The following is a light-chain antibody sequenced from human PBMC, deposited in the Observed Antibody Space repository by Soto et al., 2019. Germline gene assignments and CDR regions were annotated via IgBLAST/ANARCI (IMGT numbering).Light chain of an antibody. CDR3: QKYFSAPYT. CDR2: AAS. Sequence: DIQMTQSPSSLSASVGDRVTITCRASQAIRNSLAWYQQKPGKVPSLLIYAASTLQPGVPSRFSGSGSGTDFTLTISSLQPEDVANYYCQKYFSAPYTFGPGTKLVIK. V-gene: IGKV1-27*01. J-gene: IGKJ3*01. CDR1: QAIRNS.